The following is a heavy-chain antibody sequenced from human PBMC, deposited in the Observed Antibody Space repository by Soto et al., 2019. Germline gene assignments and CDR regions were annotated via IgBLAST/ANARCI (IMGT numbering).Heavy chain of an antibody. CDR2: ISSSSSYT. CDR3: ARLNTRVTTWTEYYYYYHGMDV. Sequence: PGGSLRLSCAASGFTFSDYYMSWIRQAPGKGLEWVSYISSSSSYTNYADSVKGRFTISRDNAKNSLYLQMNSLRAEDTAVYYCARLNTRVTTWTEYYYYYHGMDVWGQGTTVTVSS. V-gene: IGHV3-11*06. CDR1: GFTFSDYY. J-gene: IGHJ6*02. D-gene: IGHD4-17*01.